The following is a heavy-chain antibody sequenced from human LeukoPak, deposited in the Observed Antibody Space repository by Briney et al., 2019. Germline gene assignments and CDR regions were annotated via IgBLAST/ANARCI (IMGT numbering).Heavy chain of an antibody. Sequence: SETLSLTCTVSGYSITSGYYWGWIRQPPGKGLEWIGSVDHSGSTYYNPSLKSRVTMSVDTSKNQFSLKLSSVTAADTAVYYCAGGYYYGSGSYSYMDVWGKGTTVTISS. CDR2: VDHSGST. CDR3: AGGYYYGSGSYSYMDV. D-gene: IGHD3-10*01. CDR1: GYSITSGYY. V-gene: IGHV4-38-2*02. J-gene: IGHJ6*03.